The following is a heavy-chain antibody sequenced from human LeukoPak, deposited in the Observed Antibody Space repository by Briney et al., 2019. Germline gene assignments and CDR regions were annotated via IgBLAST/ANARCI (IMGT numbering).Heavy chain of an antibody. CDR2: INWNGGST. Sequence: GGSLRLSCAASGFTFSSYWMHWVRQAPGKGLEWVSGINWNGGSTGYADSVKGRFTISRDNAKNSLYLQMNSLRAEDTALYHCARDPTGGARPYYFDYWGQGTLVTVSS. J-gene: IGHJ4*02. V-gene: IGHV3-20*01. CDR1: GFTFSSYW. CDR3: ARDPTGGARPYYFDY. D-gene: IGHD1-14*01.